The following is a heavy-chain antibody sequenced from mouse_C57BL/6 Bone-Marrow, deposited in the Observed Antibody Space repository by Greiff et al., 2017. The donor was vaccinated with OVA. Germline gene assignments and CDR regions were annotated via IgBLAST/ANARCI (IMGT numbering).Heavy chain of an antibody. Sequence: QVQLKESGPELVKPGASVKISCKASGYAFSSSWMNWVKQRPGKGLEWIGRIYPGDGDTNYNGKFKGKATLTADKSSSTAYMQLSSLTSEDSAVXFCAIPYYGSSYDYWGQGTTLTVSS. D-gene: IGHD1-1*01. CDR3: AIPYYGSSYDY. J-gene: IGHJ2*01. V-gene: IGHV1-82*01. CDR1: GYAFSSSW. CDR2: IYPGDGDT.